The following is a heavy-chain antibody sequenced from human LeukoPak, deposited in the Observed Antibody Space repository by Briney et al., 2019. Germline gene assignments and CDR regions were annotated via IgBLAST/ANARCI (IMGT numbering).Heavy chain of an antibody. CDR1: GYTFTSDY. D-gene: IGHD3-22*01. CDR3: ARGYYDSSGYDPGLGY. Sequence: ASVKVSCKASGYTFTSDYMHWVRQAPGQGLEWMGIINPSGGSTNYAQKFQGRVSMTRDTSTSTVYMELSSLRSEDTAMYWCARGYYDSSGYDPGLGYWGQGTLVTVSS. J-gene: IGHJ4*02. CDR2: INPSGGST. V-gene: IGHV1-46*01.